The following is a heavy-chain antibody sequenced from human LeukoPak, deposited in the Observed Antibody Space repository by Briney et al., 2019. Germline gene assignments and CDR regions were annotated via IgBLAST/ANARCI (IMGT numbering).Heavy chain of an antibody. Sequence: GGSLRLSCAASGFTFSSFAMHWVRQAPGKGLEWVAVISYDGSNKYYADSVKGRFTISRDNSKNTLYLQMSSLRADDTAVYYCAREPGYSYGAFDYWGQGALVTVSS. CDR1: GFTFSSFA. D-gene: IGHD5-18*01. J-gene: IGHJ4*02. CDR2: ISYDGSNK. CDR3: AREPGYSYGAFDY. V-gene: IGHV3-30*14.